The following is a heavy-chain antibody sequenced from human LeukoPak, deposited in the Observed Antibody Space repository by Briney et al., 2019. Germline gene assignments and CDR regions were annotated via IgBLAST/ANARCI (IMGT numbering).Heavy chain of an antibody. CDR1: GGTFSSYA. V-gene: IGHV1-69*05. Sequence: SVKVSCKASGGTFSSYAISWVRQAPGQGLEWMGGIIPIFGTANYAQRFQGRVTITTDESTSTAYMELSSLRSEDTAVYYCAKRPSDYGDYVSYFDYWGQGTLVTVSS. D-gene: IGHD4-17*01. CDR2: IIPIFGTA. CDR3: AKRPSDYGDYVSYFDY. J-gene: IGHJ4*02.